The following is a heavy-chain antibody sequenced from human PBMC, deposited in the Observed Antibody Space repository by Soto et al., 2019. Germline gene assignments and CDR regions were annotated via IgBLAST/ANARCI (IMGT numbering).Heavy chain of an antibody. Sequence: QVQLVQSGAEVKKPGASVKVSCKASGYTFTGYYMHWVRQAPGQGLEWMGWINPNSGGTNYAQKFQCWVTITRDTSISTAYMELGRLRSDDTAVYYCARDYRHQLVPWGYYYYGMDVWGQGTTVTVSS. D-gene: IGHD6-13*01. CDR1: GYTFTGYY. CDR2: INPNSGGT. V-gene: IGHV1-2*04. CDR3: ARDYRHQLVPWGYYYYGMDV. J-gene: IGHJ6*02.